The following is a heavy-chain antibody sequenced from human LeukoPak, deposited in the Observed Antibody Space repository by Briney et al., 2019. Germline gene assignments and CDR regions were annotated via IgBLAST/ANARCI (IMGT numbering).Heavy chain of an antibody. Sequence: ASVTVSCKASGYTFTDYYMHWVRQAPGQGREGMGWINPNSGGTNYAQKFQGRVTINRDTTISKAYMEVRRMRSDDTAVYYCARVASAVYSDYWGQGTLVTVSS. CDR3: ARVASAVYSDY. CDR2: INPNSGGT. J-gene: IGHJ4*02. CDR1: GYTFTDYY. V-gene: IGHV1-2*02.